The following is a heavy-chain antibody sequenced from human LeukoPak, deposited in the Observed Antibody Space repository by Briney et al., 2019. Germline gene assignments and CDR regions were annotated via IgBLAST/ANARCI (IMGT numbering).Heavy chain of an antibody. V-gene: IGHV3-23*01. CDR3: AKDRSGYDCYGQFYFDY. Sequence: GGSLRLSCAASGFTFSSYAMRWVRQAPGEGLEWGSGISGSGGTTYYADSVKGRFTISRDSSKNTLYLQMTSLRAEDTAVYYCAKDRSGYDCYGQFYFDYWGQGTLVTVSS. D-gene: IGHD5-12*01. CDR2: ISGSGGTT. CDR1: GFTFSSYA. J-gene: IGHJ4*02.